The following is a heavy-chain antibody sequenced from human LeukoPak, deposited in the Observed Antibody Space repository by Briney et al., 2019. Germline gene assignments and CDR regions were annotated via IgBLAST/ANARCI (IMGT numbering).Heavy chain of an antibody. Sequence: SQTLSLTCTVSGGSISSGSYYWSWIRQPAGKGLEWIGRIYTSGSTNYNPSLRSRVNISADTSKNQFSLRLSSVTAADTAVYYCARHVPRARWVHSEYFQLWGQGTLVTVSS. D-gene: IGHD5-24*01. CDR3: ARHVPRARWVHSEYFQL. V-gene: IGHV4-61*02. J-gene: IGHJ1*01. CDR1: GGSISSGSYY. CDR2: IYTSGST.